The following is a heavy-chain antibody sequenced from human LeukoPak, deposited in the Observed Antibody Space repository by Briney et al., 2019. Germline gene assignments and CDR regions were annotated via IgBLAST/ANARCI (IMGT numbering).Heavy chain of an antibody. CDR3: ARRPDWSYDYYMDV. D-gene: IGHD3-3*01. Sequence: SETLSLTCNVSGYSIGSGYFWGWIRQPPGKGLEWIGGVYSSGTTYYNPSLESRLTISLKTSKNQFSLKLRSVTAADTAVYYCARRPDWSYDYYMDVWGKGTTVTVSS. J-gene: IGHJ6*03. V-gene: IGHV4-38-2*02. CDR2: VYSSGTT. CDR1: GYSIGSGYF.